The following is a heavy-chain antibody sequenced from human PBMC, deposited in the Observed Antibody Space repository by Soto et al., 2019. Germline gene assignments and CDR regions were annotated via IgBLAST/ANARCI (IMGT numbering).Heavy chain of an antibody. CDR2: INHSGST. D-gene: IGHD5-12*01. V-gene: IGHV4-34*01. Sequence: PSETLSLTCAVYGGSFSGYYWSWIRQPPGKGLEWIGEINHSGSTNYNPSLKSRVTISVDTSKNQFSLKLSSVTAADTAVYYCARQRLDMDIVATVVESSYWFDPWGQGTLVTVSS. CDR1: GGSFSGYY. J-gene: IGHJ5*02. CDR3: ARQRLDMDIVATVVESSYWFDP.